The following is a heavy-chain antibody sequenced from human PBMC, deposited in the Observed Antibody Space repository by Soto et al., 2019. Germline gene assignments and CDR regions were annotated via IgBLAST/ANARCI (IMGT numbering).Heavy chain of an antibody. Sequence: PGGSLRLSCAASGFTFSSYAMHWVRQAPGKGLEWVSYISSSGSTIYYADSVKGRFTISRDNAKNSLYLQMNSLRAEDTAVYYCARAVVVITYDAFDIWGQGTMVTVSS. J-gene: IGHJ3*02. D-gene: IGHD3-22*01. CDR1: GFTFSSYA. CDR2: ISSSGSTI. CDR3: ARAVVVITYDAFDI. V-gene: IGHV3-48*03.